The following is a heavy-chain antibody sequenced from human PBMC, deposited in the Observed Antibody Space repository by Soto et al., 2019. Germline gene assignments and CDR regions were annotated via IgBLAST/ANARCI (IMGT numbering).Heavy chain of an antibody. CDR2: IYYSGST. Sequence: PSETLSLTCTVSGVSISSGDYYWSWIRQPPGKGLEWIGYIYYSGSTYYNPSLKSRVTISVDTSKNQFSLKLSSVTAADTAVYYCAREGNNLHTEGPNWFDPWGQGTLVTVSS. CDR1: GVSISSGDYY. CDR3: AREGNNLHTEGPNWFDP. J-gene: IGHJ5*02. D-gene: IGHD1-1*01. V-gene: IGHV4-30-4*01.